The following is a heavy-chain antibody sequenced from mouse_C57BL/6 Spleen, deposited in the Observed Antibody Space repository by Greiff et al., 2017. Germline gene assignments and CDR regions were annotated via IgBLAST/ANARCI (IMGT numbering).Heavy chain of an antibody. D-gene: IGHD1-1*01. CDR2: IDPEDGDT. V-gene: IGHV14-1*01. Sequence: VQLQQSGAELVRPGASVKLSCTASGFNIKDYYMHWVKQRPEQGLEWIGRIDPEDGDTEYAPKFQGKATMTADTSSNTAYLQLSSLTSEYTAVYYCTLYYYGSSYWYFDVWGTGTTVTVSS. CDR3: TLYYYGSSYWYFDV. CDR1: GFNIKDYY. J-gene: IGHJ1*03.